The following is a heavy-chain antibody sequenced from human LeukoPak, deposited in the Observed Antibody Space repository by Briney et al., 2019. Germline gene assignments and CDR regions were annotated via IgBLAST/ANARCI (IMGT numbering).Heavy chain of an antibody. V-gene: IGHV4-34*01. CDR2: INHSGST. J-gene: IGHJ4*02. CDR3: GRRRGYSYGLVY. D-gene: IGHD5-18*01. Sequence: PSDTVSLLCAVNGGFFQRYYWSWTRHPPGKALECIGEINHSGSTNHNPSLKSRVTISLGPFKNHFSLKLGPVTARDTGGYFCGRRRGYSYGLVYWGQETLVTVSS. CDR1: GGFFQRYY.